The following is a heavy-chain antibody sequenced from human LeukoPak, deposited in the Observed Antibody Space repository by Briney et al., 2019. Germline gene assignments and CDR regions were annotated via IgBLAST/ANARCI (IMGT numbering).Heavy chain of an antibody. CDR2: INTNTGNP. CDR3: ARKGYYGSGSYYNY. Sequence: RASVTVSFTASGYTFTSYAMNWVRQAPGQGLEWMGWINTNTGNPTYAQGFTGRFVFSLDTSVSTAYLQISSLKAEDTAVYYCARKGYYGSGSYYNYWGQGTLVTVSS. D-gene: IGHD3-10*01. V-gene: IGHV7-4-1*02. CDR1: GYTFTSYA. J-gene: IGHJ4*02.